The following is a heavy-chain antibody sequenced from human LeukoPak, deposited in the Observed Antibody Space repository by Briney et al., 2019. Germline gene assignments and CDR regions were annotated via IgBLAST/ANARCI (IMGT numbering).Heavy chain of an antibody. CDR1: GFTFSSYA. V-gene: IGHV3-23*01. CDR2: INGRAATT. J-gene: IGHJ6*03. Sequence: PGGSLRLSCAASGFASGFTFSSYAMSWVRQAPGKGLEWVASINGRAATTYYADSVKGRFTISRDNAKNSLYLQMNSLRAEDTAVYYCAREATAADYYMDVWGKGTTVTVSS. D-gene: IGHD6-13*01. CDR3: AREATAADYYMDV.